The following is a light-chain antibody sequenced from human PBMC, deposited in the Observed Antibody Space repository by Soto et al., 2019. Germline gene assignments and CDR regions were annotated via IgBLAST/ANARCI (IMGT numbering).Light chain of an antibody. CDR1: QSISSY. CDR3: QQYGSS. Sequence: DIEMTQSPSSLSASVGDRVTITCRASQSISSYLNWYQQKPGKAPNLLIYAASSRATGIPDRFSGSGSGTDFTLTISRLEPEDFAVYYCQQYGSSFGQGTRLEIK. CDR2: AAS. V-gene: IGKV1-39*01. J-gene: IGKJ5*01.